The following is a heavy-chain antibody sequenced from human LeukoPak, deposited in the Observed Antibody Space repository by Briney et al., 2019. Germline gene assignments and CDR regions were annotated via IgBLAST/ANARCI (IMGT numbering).Heavy chain of an antibody. J-gene: IGHJ4*02. CDR1: GFNFASHW. Sequence: PGGSLRLSCAASGFNFASHWMHWVRQTPGKGLLWVSRINSGGSGTSYADSMEGRFTIARDNAKNTLYLQMNSLRAEDTAVYYCARDQDSYGYTLFDYWGQGTLVTVSS. D-gene: IGHD5-18*01. V-gene: IGHV3-74*01. CDR2: INSGGSGT. CDR3: ARDQDSYGYTLFDY.